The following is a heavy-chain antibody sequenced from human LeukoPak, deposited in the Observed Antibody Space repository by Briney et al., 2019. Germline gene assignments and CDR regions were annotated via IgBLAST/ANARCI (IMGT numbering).Heavy chain of an antibody. V-gene: IGHV3-23*01. D-gene: IGHD3-22*01. CDR1: GFTFSSYA. J-gene: IGHJ4*02. CDR3: AKDSSGYYSNFDY. CDR2: ISGSGGST. Sequence: GGSLRLSCAASGFTFSSYAMSWVRQAPGKGLEWVLGISGSGGSTYYADSVKGRFTISRDNSKNTLYLQMNSLRAEGTAVYYCAKDSSGYYSNFDYWGQGTLVTVSS.